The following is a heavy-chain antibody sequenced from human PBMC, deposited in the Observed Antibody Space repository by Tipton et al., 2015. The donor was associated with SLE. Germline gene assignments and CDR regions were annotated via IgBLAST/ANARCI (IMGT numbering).Heavy chain of an antibody. CDR3: AGVSRDAFEI. D-gene: IGHD5/OR15-5a*01. Sequence: TLSLTCTVSGGSVSSESNYWGWIRQPPGKGLEWIGEINHSGSTNYNPSLKSRVTISVDTSKNQFSLKLSSVTAADTAVYYCAGVSRDAFEIWGQGTMVTVSS. J-gene: IGHJ3*02. V-gene: IGHV4-39*07. CDR1: GGSVSSESNY. CDR2: INHSGST.